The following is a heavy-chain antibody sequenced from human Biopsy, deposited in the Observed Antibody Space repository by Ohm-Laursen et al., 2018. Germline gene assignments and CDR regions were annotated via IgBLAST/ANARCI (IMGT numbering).Heavy chain of an antibody. CDR1: GDAFLGYY. Sequence: ASVKVSCKASGDAFLGYYLHWVRQAPGQGLDWMGSIYPNSGDTDFAQKFQGRVSMTRDTSVSTAYLELRSLRSDDTAVYYCATKLTGYFHHWGQGTLVIVSS. V-gene: IGHV1-2*02. J-gene: IGHJ1*01. D-gene: IGHD3-9*01. CDR2: IYPNSGDT. CDR3: ATKLTGYFHH.